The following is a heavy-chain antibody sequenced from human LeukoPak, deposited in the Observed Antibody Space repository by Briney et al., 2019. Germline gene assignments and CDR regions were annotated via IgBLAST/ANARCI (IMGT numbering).Heavy chain of an antibody. Sequence: GGSLRLSCAASGFTFSSYGMHWVRQAPGKGLEWVAFIRYDGSNKYYADSVKGRFTISRDNSKNTLYLQMNSLRAEDTAVYYCAREGRGGIDGYNIEDTKWGQGTLVTVSS. CDR2: IRYDGSNK. V-gene: IGHV3-30*02. D-gene: IGHD5-24*01. J-gene: IGHJ4*02. CDR3: AREGRGGIDGYNIEDTK. CDR1: GFTFSSYG.